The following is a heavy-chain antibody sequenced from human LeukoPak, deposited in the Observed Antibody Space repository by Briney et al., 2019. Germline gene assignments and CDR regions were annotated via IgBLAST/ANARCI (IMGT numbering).Heavy chain of an antibody. CDR3: AKAVSPADLWSGP. D-gene: IGHD3-3*01. V-gene: IGHV3-30*02. Sequence: GGTLRLSCAASGFSLSIYGMHWVRQAPGRGLECVAFIRNDESDTKYADPAKGRFTIPRDNSKDTLHLQMNNLRDEDTAVYYCAKAVSPADLWSGPWGQGTLVSVSS. CDR1: GFSLSIYG. J-gene: IGHJ5*02. CDR2: IRNDESDT.